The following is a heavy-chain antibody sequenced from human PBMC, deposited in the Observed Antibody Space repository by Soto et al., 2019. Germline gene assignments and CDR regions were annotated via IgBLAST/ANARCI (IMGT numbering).Heavy chain of an antibody. J-gene: IGHJ4*02. D-gene: IGHD3-22*01. CDR2: IKEDGSEK. CDR3: ARDLTYYYDAVGYYPLLY. V-gene: IGHV3-7*03. Sequence: GGSLRLSCAASGFTFSRYWMSWVRQAPGKGLEWVANIKEDGSEKYYVDSVKGRFSISRDNAKNSLSLQMNSLRAEDTAVYYCARDLTYYYDAVGYYPLLYWGQGALVTVSS. CDR1: GFTFSRYW.